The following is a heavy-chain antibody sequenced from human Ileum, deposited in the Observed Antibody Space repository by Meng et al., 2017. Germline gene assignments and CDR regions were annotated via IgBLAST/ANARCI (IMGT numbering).Heavy chain of an antibody. D-gene: IGHD1-26*01. V-gene: IGHV4-61*08. Sequence: QVPVQEAEPGLVRSSATLSLTRPFSGCSVWRAGYQWGWIRQAPGKGLEWIGYVSTNYNPYLNRRVTISLNTSRNQFSLSLSSVTAADTAVYYCARDHMGSLDYWGQGILVTVSS. CDR2: VST. CDR1: GCSVWRAGYQ. J-gene: IGHJ4*02. CDR3: ARDHMGSLDY.